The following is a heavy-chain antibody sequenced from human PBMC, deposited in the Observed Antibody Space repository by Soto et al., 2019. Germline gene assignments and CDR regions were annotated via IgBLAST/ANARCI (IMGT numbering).Heavy chain of an antibody. Sequence: ASVKIACKASGYTFTSYDINWARQATGQGLEWMGWMNSNSGNTGYAQKFQGRVTMTRDTSISTAYMELSRLTSEDTAVYYCARGTMGWQQTNWFDPWGQGTLVTVSS. CDR2: MNSNSGNT. V-gene: IGHV1-8*01. D-gene: IGHD6-13*01. J-gene: IGHJ5*02. CDR3: ARGTMGWQQTNWFDP. CDR1: GYTFTSYD.